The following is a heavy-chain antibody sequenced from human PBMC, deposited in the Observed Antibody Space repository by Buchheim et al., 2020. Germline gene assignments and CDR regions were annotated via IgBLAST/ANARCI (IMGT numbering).Heavy chain of an antibody. CDR2: IFSSGTYI. CDR3: ARSALLAAAGDF. V-gene: IGHV3-21*01. Sequence: EVQLVESGGGLVKPGGSLRVSCEASGFTFSSYTMNWVRQAPGKGLEWVSFIFSSGTYIYYADSVKGRFTISRDNAKNSLYLQMNSLRAEDTAVYYCARSALLAAAGDFWGQGTL. D-gene: IGHD6-13*01. CDR1: GFTFSSYT. J-gene: IGHJ4*02.